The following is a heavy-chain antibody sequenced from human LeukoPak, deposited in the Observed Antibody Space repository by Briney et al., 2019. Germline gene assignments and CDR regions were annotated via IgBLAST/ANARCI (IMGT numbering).Heavy chain of an antibody. Sequence: GGSLRLSCAASGFTFSGFAMSWIRQAPGKGLEWVSYISSSGSTIYYADSVRGRFTISRDNAKNSLYLQMNSLRAEDTAVYYCARLKGRVVPTSLDPWGQGTLVTVSS. D-gene: IGHD2-2*01. J-gene: IGHJ5*02. V-gene: IGHV3-11*01. CDR3: ARLKGRVVPTSLDP. CDR2: ISSSGSTI. CDR1: GFTFSGFA.